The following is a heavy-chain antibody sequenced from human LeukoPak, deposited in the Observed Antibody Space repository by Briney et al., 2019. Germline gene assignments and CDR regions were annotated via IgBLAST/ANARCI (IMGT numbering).Heavy chain of an antibody. CDR1: GYTFTSYY. CDR2: INPSGGST. J-gene: IGHJ3*02. V-gene: IGHV1-46*01. D-gene: IGHD1-26*01. Sequence: AASVKVSCKASGYTFTSYYMHWVRQAPGQGLEWMGIINPSGGSTSYAQKFQGRVTMTRDMSTSTVYMELSSLRSEDTAVYYCARDTVRSESRRGTAFDIWGQGTMVTVSS. CDR3: ARDTVRSESRRGTAFDI.